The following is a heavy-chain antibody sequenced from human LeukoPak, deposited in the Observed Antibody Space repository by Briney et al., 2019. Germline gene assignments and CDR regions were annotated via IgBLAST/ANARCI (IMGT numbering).Heavy chain of an antibody. D-gene: IGHD3-16*02. J-gene: IGHJ3*02. CDR1: GYTFTGYY. CDR2: ISAYNGNT. Sequence: GASVKVSCKASGYTFTGYYMHWVRQAPGQGLEWMGWISAYNGNTNYAQKLQGRVTMTTDTSTSTAYMELRSLRSDDTAVYYCARLSFMITFGGVIVIPAFDIWGQGTMVTVSS. CDR3: ARLSFMITFGGVIVIPAFDI. V-gene: IGHV1-18*04.